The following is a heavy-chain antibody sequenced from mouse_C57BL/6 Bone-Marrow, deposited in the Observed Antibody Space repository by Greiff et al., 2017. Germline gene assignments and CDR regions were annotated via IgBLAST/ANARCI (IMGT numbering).Heavy chain of an antibody. Sequence: VQLQQPGAELVMPGASVKLSCKASGYTFTSYWMHWVKQRPGQGLEWIGEIDPSDSYTNYNQKFKGKSTLTVDKSSSTAYMKLSSLTSEDSAVYYCARGYYGSSYFDDWGQGTTLTVSS. CDR1: GYTFTSYW. J-gene: IGHJ2*01. CDR3: ARGYYGSSYFDD. V-gene: IGHV1-69*01. D-gene: IGHD1-1*01. CDR2: IDPSDSYT.